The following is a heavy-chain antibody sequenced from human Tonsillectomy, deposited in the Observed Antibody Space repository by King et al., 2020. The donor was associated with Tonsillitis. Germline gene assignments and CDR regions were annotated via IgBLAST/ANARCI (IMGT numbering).Heavy chain of an antibody. CDR3: ARGQVAARVFHL. CDR2: INHSGST. CDR1: GGSLSDYY. D-gene: IGHD6-6*01. V-gene: IGHV4-34*01. J-gene: IGHJ1*01. Sequence: VQLQQWGAGLLKPSETLSLTCAVYGGSLSDYYLSWIRQPPGKGLEWIGEINHSGSTNYNRSLKSRVTISVDTSKNQLSLKVSSVTAADTAVYYCARGQVAARVFHLWGQGTLVTVSS.